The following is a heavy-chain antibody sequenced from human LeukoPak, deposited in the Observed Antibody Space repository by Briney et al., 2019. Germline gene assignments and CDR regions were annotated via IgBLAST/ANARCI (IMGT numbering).Heavy chain of an antibody. CDR1: GGSISNYY. J-gene: IGHJ4*02. Sequence: SETLSLTCTVSGGSISNYYWSWIRQPAGRELEWIGYVYSSGSTSYNPSLKSRVTISVDTSKNQLSLKLSSVTAADTAVYYCARGPTRYYFDYWGQGTLVTVSS. V-gene: IGHV4-59*01. CDR3: ARGPTRYYFDY. CDR2: VYSSGST.